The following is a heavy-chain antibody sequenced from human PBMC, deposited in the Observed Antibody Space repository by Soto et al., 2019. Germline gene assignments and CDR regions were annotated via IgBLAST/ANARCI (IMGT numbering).Heavy chain of an antibody. D-gene: IGHD6-13*01. V-gene: IGHV4-30-4*01. CDR2: IYYSGST. Sequence: PSETLSLTCAVSGGSISSGGYYWSWIRQPPGKGLEWIGYIYYSGSTYYNPSLKSRVTISVDTSKNQFSLKLSSVTAADTAVYYCARLGTSGSSSFTWFDPWGQGTLVTVSS. CDR3: ARLGTSGSSSFTWFDP. J-gene: IGHJ5*02. CDR1: GGSISSGGYY.